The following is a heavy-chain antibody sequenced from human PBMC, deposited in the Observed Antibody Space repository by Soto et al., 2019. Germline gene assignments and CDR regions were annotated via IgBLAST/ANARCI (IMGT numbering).Heavy chain of an antibody. Sequence: PGGSLRLSCAASGFTVSSNYMSWVRQAPGKGLEWVSVIYSGGSTYYADSVKGRFTISRDNSKNTLYLQMNSLRAEDTAVYYCASEYCSGGSCYYYGMDVWGQGTTVTVSS. J-gene: IGHJ6*02. V-gene: IGHV3-53*01. CDR2: IYSGGST. CDR1: GFTVSSNY. D-gene: IGHD2-15*01. CDR3: ASEYCSGGSCYYYGMDV.